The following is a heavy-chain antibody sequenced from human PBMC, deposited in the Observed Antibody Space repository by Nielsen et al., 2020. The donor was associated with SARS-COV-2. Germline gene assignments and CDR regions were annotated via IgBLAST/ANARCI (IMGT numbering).Heavy chain of an antibody. V-gene: IGHV4-39*07. CDR2: IYHSGST. J-gene: IGHJ4*02. D-gene: IGHD2-15*01. CDR3: ARSNSLVVAPDY. Sequence: SETLSLTCTVSGGSISSGGYYWSWIRQHPGKGLEWIGSIYHSGSTYYNPSLKSRVTISVDTSKNQFSLKLSSVTAADTAVYYCARSNSLVVAPDYWGQGTLVTVSS. CDR1: GGSISSGGYY.